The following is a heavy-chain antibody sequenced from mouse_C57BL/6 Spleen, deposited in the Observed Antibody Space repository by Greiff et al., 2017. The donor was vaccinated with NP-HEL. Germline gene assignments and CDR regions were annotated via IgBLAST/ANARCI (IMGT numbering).Heavy chain of an antibody. CDR1: GYTFTSYW. Sequence: QVQLQQPGAELVRPGSSVKLSCKASGYTFTSYWMDWVQQTPGQGLEWIGNIYPSDSETHYNHKFKDKATLTVDKSSSTAYMQLSSLTSEDSAVYYCARAYGYGDFDYWGQGTTLTVSS. D-gene: IGHD2-2*01. CDR2: IYPSDSET. J-gene: IGHJ2*01. CDR3: ARAYGYGDFDY. V-gene: IGHV1-61*01.